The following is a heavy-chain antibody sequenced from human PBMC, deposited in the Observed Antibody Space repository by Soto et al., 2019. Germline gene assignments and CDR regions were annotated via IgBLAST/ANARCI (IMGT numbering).Heavy chain of an antibody. J-gene: IGHJ6*02. CDR2: ISSSSSYI. CDR1: GFTFNTYS. CDR3: ARGHDPFSSGYPYYYYYGMDV. D-gene: IGHD3-22*01. V-gene: IGHV3-21*01. Sequence: EVPLVESGGGLVKPGGSLRLSCAASGFTFNTYSMNWVRQAPGKGLEWVASISSSSSYIYYADSVKGRFAIPRDNAKNSLYLQMNSLRAEDTAVYYCARGHDPFSSGYPYYYYYGMDVWGQGTTVTVSS.